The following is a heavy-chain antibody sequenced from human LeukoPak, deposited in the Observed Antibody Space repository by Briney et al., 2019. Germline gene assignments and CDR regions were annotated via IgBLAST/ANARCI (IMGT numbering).Heavy chain of an antibody. CDR1: GFTVSSKY. V-gene: IGHV3-53*01. D-gene: IGHD6-19*01. CDR3: ARSEQWLAWNY. CDR2: IYNGDST. J-gene: IGHJ4*02. Sequence: PGGSLRLSCAASGFTVSSKYMGWVRQAPGEGLEWVSVIYNGDSTQYADSVKGRFTISRDNSKNTLYLQMNSLTADDTAMYYCARSEQWLAWNYWGQGTLVTVSS.